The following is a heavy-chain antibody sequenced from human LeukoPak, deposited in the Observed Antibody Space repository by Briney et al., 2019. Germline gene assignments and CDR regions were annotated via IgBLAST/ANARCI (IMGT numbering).Heavy chain of an antibody. Sequence: GGSLRLSCAASGFTFSSYEMNWVRQAPGKGLEWISYICSSGSTIYYADSVKGRFTISRDNAKNSLYLQMNSLRAEDTAVYYCARARGLKVFGVVTPLSYGMDVWGQGTTVTASS. CDR3: ARARGLKVFGVVTPLSYGMDV. CDR1: GFTFSSYE. V-gene: IGHV3-48*03. D-gene: IGHD3-3*01. CDR2: ICSSGSTI. J-gene: IGHJ6*02.